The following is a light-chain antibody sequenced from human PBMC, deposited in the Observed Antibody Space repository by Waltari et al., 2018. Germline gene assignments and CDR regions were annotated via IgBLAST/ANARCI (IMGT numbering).Light chain of an antibody. CDR3: QVWDANTDPGV. CDR2: YDS. CDR1: NIESKS. V-gene: IGLV3-21*04. J-gene: IGLJ1*01. Sequence: SYVLTQPPSVSVAPGKTASITCGGNNIESKSVHWYQQKPGQAPILVISYDSDRPSGIPERFSGSNSGNTATLNISRVEAGDEADYYCQVWDANTDPGVFGTGTEVTVL.